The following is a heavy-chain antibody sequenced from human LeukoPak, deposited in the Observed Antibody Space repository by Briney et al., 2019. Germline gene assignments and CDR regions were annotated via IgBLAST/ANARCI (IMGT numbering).Heavy chain of an antibody. D-gene: IGHD2-2*01. CDR1: GFTFDDYA. CDR2: ISWDGGST. Sequence: GGSLRLSCAASGFTFDDYAMHWVRQAPGKGLEWDSLISWDGGSTYYADSVKGRFTISRDNSKNSLYLQMNSLRAEDTALYYCAKDRLVKRDCSSTSCYNIDYWGQGTLVTVSS. CDR3: AKDRLVKRDCSSTSCYNIDY. V-gene: IGHV3-43D*04. J-gene: IGHJ4*02.